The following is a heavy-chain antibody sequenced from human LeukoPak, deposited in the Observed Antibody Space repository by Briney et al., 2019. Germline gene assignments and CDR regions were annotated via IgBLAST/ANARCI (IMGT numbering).Heavy chain of an antibody. J-gene: IGHJ6*03. CDR3: ARETQYCSSTSCSKWDYYYYYMDV. CDR2: ISSSSSYI. Sequence: GGSLRLSCASSVFTFSSYSMNWVRQAPAKGLEGVSSISSSSSYIYYADSVKGRFTISRDNAKNSLYLQMNSLRAEDTAVYYCARETQYCSSTSCSKWDYYYYYMDVWGKGTTVTISS. D-gene: IGHD2-2*01. CDR1: VFTFSSYS. V-gene: IGHV3-21*04.